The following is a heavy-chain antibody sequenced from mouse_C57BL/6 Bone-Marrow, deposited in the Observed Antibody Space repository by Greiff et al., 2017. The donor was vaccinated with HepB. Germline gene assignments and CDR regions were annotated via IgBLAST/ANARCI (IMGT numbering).Heavy chain of an antibody. J-gene: IGHJ2*01. Sequence: EVQLQESEGGLVQPGSSMKLSCTASGFTFSDYYMAWVRQVPEKGLEWVANINYDGSSTYYLDSLKSRFIISRDNAKNILYLQMSSLKSEDTATYYCARDHDFDYWGQGTTLTVSS. CDR1: GFTFSDYY. V-gene: IGHV5-16*01. CDR2: INYDGSST. CDR3: ARDHDFDY.